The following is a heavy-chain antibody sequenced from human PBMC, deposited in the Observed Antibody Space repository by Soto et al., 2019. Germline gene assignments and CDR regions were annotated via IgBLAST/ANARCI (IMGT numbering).Heavy chain of an antibody. D-gene: IGHD3-10*01. J-gene: IGHJ6*02. CDR3: ARSRDYFGSGRFDYAMDV. V-gene: IGHV1-45*02. CDR1: GATLTYRH. CDR2: ITPFNGNT. Sequence: SVKVSCKASGATLTYRHLHWVRQAPGQALEWMGRITPFNGNTKYAQKFQDSVTITLDSSMSTAYMELSSLRSEDTDMYFCARSRDYFGSGRFDYAMDVWGQGTTVTV.